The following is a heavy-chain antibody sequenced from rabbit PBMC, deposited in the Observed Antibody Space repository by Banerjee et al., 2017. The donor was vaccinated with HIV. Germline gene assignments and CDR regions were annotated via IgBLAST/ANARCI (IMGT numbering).Heavy chain of an antibody. CDR3: ARISTIVVAGLYL. V-gene: IGHV1S43*01. J-gene: IGHJ4*01. D-gene: IGHD4-1*01. Sequence: QEHLVESGGGLVTLGGSLKLTCKASGIDFSRSFWISWVRQTPGKGLEWIGCIYPTYGATDYANWVNGRFTISLDNAQNTVFLQMNSLTAADTATYFCARISTIVVAGLYLWGPGTLVTVS. CDR1: GIDFSRSFW. CDR2: IYPTYGAT.